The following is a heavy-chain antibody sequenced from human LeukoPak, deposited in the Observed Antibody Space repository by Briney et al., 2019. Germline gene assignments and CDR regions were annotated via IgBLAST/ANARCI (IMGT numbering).Heavy chain of an antibody. CDR3: ARERRGGALDY. J-gene: IGHJ4*02. V-gene: IGHV4-59*01. Sequence: SETLSLTCTVSGGSISSYYWSWIRQPPGKGLEWIGYIYYSGSTNYNPSLKSRVTISVHTSKDQFSLKLSSVTAADTAVYYCARERRGGALDYWGQGTLVTVSS. D-gene: IGHD3-16*01. CDR1: GGSISSYY. CDR2: IYYSGST.